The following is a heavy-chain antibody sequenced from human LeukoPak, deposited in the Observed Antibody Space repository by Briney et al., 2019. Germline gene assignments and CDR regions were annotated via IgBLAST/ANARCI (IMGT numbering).Heavy chain of an antibody. CDR1: GFTFSSYA. CDR3: AKVRYDSSGYQSPYFDY. Sequence: GGSLRLSCAASGFTFSSYAMSWVRQAPGKGLEGVSVISGSGGSTYYADSVKGRFTISRDNSKNTLYLQMNSLSAEDTAVYYCAKVRYDSSGYQSPYFDYWGQGILVTVSS. J-gene: IGHJ4*02. V-gene: IGHV3-23*01. D-gene: IGHD3-22*01. CDR2: ISGSGGST.